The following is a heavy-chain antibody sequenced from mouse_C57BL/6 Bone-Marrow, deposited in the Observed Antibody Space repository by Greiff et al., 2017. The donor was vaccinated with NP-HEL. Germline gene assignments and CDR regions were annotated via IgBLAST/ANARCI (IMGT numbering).Heavy chain of an antibody. J-gene: IGHJ3*01. CDR2: IDPENGDT. V-gene: IGHV14-4*01. CDR1: GFNIKDDY. CDR3: TTWGYYYGSSIAY. Sequence: VQLQQSGAELVRPGASVKLSCTASGFNIKDDYMHWVKQRPEQGLEWIGWIDPENGDTEYASKFQGKATITADTSSNTAYLQLSSLTSEDTAVYYCTTWGYYYGSSIAYCGHGTLVTVSA. D-gene: IGHD1-1*01.